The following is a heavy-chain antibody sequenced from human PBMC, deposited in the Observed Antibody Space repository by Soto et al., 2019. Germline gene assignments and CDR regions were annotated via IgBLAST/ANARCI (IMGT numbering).Heavy chain of an antibody. CDR2: IYYSGST. J-gene: IGHJ4*02. CDR1: GGSISSGDYY. CDR3: ARDQSPNSSGWYY. Sequence: SETLSLTCTVSGGSISSGDYYWSWIRQPPGKGLEWIGYIYYSGSTYYNPSLKSRVTISVDTSKNQFSLKLSSVTAADTAVYYCARDQSPNSSGWYYWGQGTLVTVSS. V-gene: IGHV4-30-4*01. D-gene: IGHD6-19*01.